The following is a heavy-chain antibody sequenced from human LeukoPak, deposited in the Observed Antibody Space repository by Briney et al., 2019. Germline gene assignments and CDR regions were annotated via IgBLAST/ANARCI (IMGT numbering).Heavy chain of an antibody. V-gene: IGHV3-23*01. CDR1: GLTFSSYF. D-gene: IGHD6-13*01. J-gene: IGHJ4*02. CDR2: ISASGSGT. Sequence: GGSLRLSCAASGLTFSSYFMSWVRQAPGKGLFWVSGISASGSGTYYADSVKGRFTISRDNSKNTLYLQMNSLRAEDTAVYYCAKDAAGPEYWGQGTLVTVSS. CDR3: AKDAAGPEY.